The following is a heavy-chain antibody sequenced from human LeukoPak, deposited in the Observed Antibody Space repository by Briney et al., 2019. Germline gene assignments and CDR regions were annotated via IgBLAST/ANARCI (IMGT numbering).Heavy chain of an antibody. J-gene: IGHJ4*02. Sequence: GGSLRLSCAASGFTFSSYWMSWVRQAPGKGLEWVANIKQDGSEKYYVDSVKGRFTISRDNAKNSLYLQMNSLRAEDTAVYYCARGPKTSFWSGYYPARWGQGTLVTVSS. CDR1: GFTFSSYW. V-gene: IGHV3-7*01. CDR2: IKQDGSEK. CDR3: ARGPKTSFWSGYYPAR. D-gene: IGHD3-3*01.